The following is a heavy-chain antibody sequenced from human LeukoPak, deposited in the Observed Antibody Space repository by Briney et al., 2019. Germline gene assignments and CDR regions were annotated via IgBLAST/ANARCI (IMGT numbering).Heavy chain of an antibody. V-gene: IGHV4-4*07. Sequence: SETLSLTCTVSGGSISSYYWSWIRQPAGKGLEWIGRFYTRGSTNYNPSLKSRVTMSVDTSENRFSLKLSSVTAADTAVYYCARAEVNTANFDYWGQGALVTVSS. CDR1: GGSISSYY. CDR2: FYTRGST. J-gene: IGHJ4*02. CDR3: ARAEVNTANFDY. D-gene: IGHD5-18*01.